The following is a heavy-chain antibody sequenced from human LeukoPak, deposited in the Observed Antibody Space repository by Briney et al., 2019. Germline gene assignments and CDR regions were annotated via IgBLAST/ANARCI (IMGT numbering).Heavy chain of an antibody. J-gene: IGHJ5*02. V-gene: IGHV4-30-4*08. CDR1: GGSISSGGYY. Sequence: SETLSLTCTVSGGSISSGGYYWSWIRQHPGKGLEWIGYIYYSGSTYYNPSLKSRVTISVDTSKNRFSLKLSSVTAADTAVYYCARGNGQRGPNWFDPWGQGTLVTVSS. D-gene: IGHD2-8*01. CDR2: IYYSGST. CDR3: ARGNGQRGPNWFDP.